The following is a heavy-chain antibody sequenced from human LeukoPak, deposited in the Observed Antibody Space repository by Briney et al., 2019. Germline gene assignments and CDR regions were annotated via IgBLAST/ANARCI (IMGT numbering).Heavy chain of an antibody. D-gene: IGHD3-10*01. V-gene: IGHV1-8*01. J-gene: IGHJ4*02. CDR2: MNPNSGNT. CDR3: ARARPLRRGVIITLGYGKIYYFDY. CDR1: GYTFTSYD. Sequence: ASVEVSCKASGYTFTSYDINWVRQATGQGLEWMGWMNPNSGNTGYAQKFQGRVTMTRNTSISTAYMELSSLRSEDTAVYYCARARPLRRGVIITLGYGKIYYFDYWGQGTLVTVSS.